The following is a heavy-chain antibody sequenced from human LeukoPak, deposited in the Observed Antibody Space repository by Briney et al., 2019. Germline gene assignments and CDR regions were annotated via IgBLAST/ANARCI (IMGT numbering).Heavy chain of an antibody. CDR1: GGFISSSSYY. CDR2: IYYSGST. CDR3: ARRTDYDILPGFAPKWFDP. D-gene: IGHD3-9*01. V-gene: IGHV4-39*01. J-gene: IGHJ5*02. Sequence: SETLSLTCTVSGGFISSSSYYWGWIRQPPGKGLEWIGSIYYSGSTYYNPSLKSRVTISVDTSKNQFSLKLSSVTAADTAVYYCARRTDYDILPGFAPKWFDPWGQGSVVTVSS.